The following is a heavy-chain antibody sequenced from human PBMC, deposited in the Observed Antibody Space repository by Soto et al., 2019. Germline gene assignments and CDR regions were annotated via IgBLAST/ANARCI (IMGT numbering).Heavy chain of an antibody. D-gene: IGHD3-22*01. CDR1: GGTFSSYA. Sequence: SVKVSCKASGGTFSSYAISWVRQAPGQGLEWMGGIIPIFGTANYAQKFQGRVTITADGSTSTAYMELSSLRSEDTAVYYCARGPHYYDSSGYYRTYYFDYWGQGTLVTVSS. V-gene: IGHV1-69*13. CDR2: IIPIFGTA. J-gene: IGHJ4*02. CDR3: ARGPHYYDSSGYYRTYYFDY.